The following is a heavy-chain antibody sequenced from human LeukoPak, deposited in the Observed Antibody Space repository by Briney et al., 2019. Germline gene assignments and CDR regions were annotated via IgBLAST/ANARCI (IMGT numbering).Heavy chain of an antibody. Sequence: GGSLRLSCAASGFTFSSYGMHWVRQAPGKGLEWVAFIRYDGSNKYYADSVKGRFAISRDNSKNTLYLQMNSLRAEDTALYYCAKPYGYSVDYWGQGTLVTVSS. V-gene: IGHV3-30*02. CDR1: GFTFSSYG. CDR2: IRYDGSNK. CDR3: AKPYGYSVDY. D-gene: IGHD3-22*01. J-gene: IGHJ4*02.